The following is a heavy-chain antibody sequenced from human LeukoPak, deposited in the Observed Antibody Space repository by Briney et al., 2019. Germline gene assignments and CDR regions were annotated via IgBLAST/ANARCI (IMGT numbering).Heavy chain of an antibody. CDR3: SRGRYCSGGSCGS. Sequence: GSLRLSCTASGFAFGDYSMTWVRQAPGKGLEWVGFIGGKASGGTTEYAASVKGRFTISRDDSKGIAYLQMNSLKTEDTAVYYCSRGRYCSGGSCGSWGQGTLVTVSS. J-gene: IGHJ5*02. CDR2: IGGKASGGTT. V-gene: IGHV3-49*04. CDR1: GFAFGDYS. D-gene: IGHD2-15*01.